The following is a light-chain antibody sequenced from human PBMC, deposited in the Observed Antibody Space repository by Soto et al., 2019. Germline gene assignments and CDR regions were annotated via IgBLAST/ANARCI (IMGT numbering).Light chain of an antibody. Sequence: QSALTQPASVSGSPGQSITISCTGTSSDIGDSNYVSWYQQHPGKAPKLVIYDVSNRPSGVSNRFSGSKSANTASLTISGLQDEDEADYYCSSFRSSSTSYVFGTGTQLTVL. CDR3: SSFRSSSTSYV. CDR1: SSDIGDSNY. CDR2: DVS. J-gene: IGLJ1*01. V-gene: IGLV2-14*03.